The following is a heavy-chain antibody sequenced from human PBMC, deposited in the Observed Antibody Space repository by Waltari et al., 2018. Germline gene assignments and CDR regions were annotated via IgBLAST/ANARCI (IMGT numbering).Heavy chain of an antibody. CDR1: GGSISSYY. CDR3: AGISYSSGHYYFDY. V-gene: IGHV4-59*08. D-gene: IGHD6-19*01. J-gene: IGHJ4*02. Sequence: QVQLQESGPGLVKPSETLSLTCTVSGGSISSYYWSWLRQPPGKGLEWIGYIYYSGSTNYNPSLKSRVTISVDTSKNQFSLKLSSVTAADTAVYYCAGISYSSGHYYFDYWGQGTLVTVSS. CDR2: IYYSGST.